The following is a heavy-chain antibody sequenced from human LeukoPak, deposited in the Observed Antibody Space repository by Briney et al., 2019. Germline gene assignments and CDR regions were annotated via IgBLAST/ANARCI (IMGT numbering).Heavy chain of an antibody. CDR2: INPNSGGT. J-gene: IGHJ4*02. D-gene: IGHD3-10*01. V-gene: IGHV1-2*06. Sequence: GASVKVSCKASGYTFTDHYIHWWRQAPGQGLEWMGRINPNSGGTNFAQKFQGRVTMTRDTSISTAYMELSGLRSDDTAMYYCARVMVSLVRGDYFYFDYWAQGTLVTVSS. CDR1: GYTFTDHY. CDR3: ARVMVSLVRGDYFYFDY.